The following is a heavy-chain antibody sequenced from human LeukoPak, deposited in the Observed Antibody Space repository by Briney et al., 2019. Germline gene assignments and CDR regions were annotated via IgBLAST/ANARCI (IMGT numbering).Heavy chain of an antibody. J-gene: IGHJ4*02. Sequence: QPGGSLRLSCAASGFTFSLFAMRWVRQAPGKGLEWVSAISGSGGATYHADADSVKGRFTITRDNSKNALYLEINNLRAEDTAVYYCAKDGYNYDSSGHFDYWGQGTLVTVSS. V-gene: IGHV3-23*01. CDR2: ISGSGGAT. CDR1: GFTFSLFA. CDR3: AKDGYNYDSSGHFDY. D-gene: IGHD3-22*01.